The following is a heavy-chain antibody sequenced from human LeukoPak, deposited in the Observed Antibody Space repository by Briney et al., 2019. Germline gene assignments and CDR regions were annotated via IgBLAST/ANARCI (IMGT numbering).Heavy chain of an antibody. CDR1: GDSISGNSYY. CDR2: IYYSGST. CDR3: ARHINLSYDILNGCHHGYYFDY. Sequence: PSETLSLTCTVSGDSISGNSYYWAWIRQPPGKGLEWIGSIYYSGSTYYNPSLKSRVTISVDTSKNQFSLKLNSVTAADTAVHYCARHINLSYDILNGCHHGYYFDYWGQGTLVTVSS. D-gene: IGHD3-9*01. V-gene: IGHV4-39*01. J-gene: IGHJ4*02.